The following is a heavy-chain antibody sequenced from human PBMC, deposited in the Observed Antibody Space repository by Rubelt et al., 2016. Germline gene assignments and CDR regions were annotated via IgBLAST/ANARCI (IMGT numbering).Heavy chain of an antibody. V-gene: IGHV3-23*04. J-gene: IGHJ4*02. Sequence: EVQLVESGGGLVQPGGSLRLSCAASGFTFSSFGMSWVRQAPGKGLQWVSSISGSGGSTYYADSVKGRFTISRDNSKNSLYLQMTSLRAEDTAVFYCARDRYSSLGYIDYWGQGTLVTVSS. CDR1: GFTFSSFG. CDR2: ISGSGGST. D-gene: IGHD6-13*01. CDR3: ARDRYSSLGYIDY.